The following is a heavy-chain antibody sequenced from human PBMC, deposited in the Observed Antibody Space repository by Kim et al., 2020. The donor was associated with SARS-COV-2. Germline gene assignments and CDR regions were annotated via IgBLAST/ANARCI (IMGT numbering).Heavy chain of an antibody. CDR3: ARNYGSGTVIGDV. CDR1: GFTFSPFA. J-gene: IGHJ3*01. CDR2: IRFDESKR. Sequence: GGSLRLSCIASGFTFSPFAVHWVRQAPGKGLEWVAVIRFDESKRYYGESVKDRFSISRDNSQNTVYLQMNNLRAEDTAIYHCARNYGSGTVIGDVWGQGT. V-gene: IGHV3-33*01. D-gene: IGHD3-10*01.